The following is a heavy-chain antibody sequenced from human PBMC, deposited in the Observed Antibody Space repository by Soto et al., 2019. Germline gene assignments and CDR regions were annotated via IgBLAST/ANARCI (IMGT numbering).Heavy chain of an antibody. Sequence: EVQLLESGGDSVQPGGSVRLSCAGSGFTFINYAMNWVRQAPGKGLEWVSTISGGGDATFFADSVRGRFTFSRDNSKNTGNLQMSSLGVDDTAVYYCARKVVGSTSRPDYWYFDLWGRGTLVTVSS. D-gene: IGHD2-21*01. CDR2: ISGGGDAT. J-gene: IGHJ2*01. CDR3: ARKVVGSTSRPDYWYFDL. CDR1: GFTFINYA. V-gene: IGHV3-23*01.